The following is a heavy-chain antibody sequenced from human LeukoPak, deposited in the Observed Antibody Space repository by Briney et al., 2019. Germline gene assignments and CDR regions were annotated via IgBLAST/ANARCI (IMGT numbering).Heavy chain of an antibody. CDR1: GFTFDDYA. V-gene: IGHV3-53*01. J-gene: IGHJ6*02. CDR2: IYSGGST. CDR3: ASSQLSSGYYYGMDV. Sequence: GGSLRLSCAASGFTFDDYAMHWVRQAPGKGLEWVSVIYSGGSTYYAGSVKGRFTISRDNSKNTLYLQMNSLRAEDTAVYYCASSQLSSGYYYGMDVWGQGTTVTVSS.